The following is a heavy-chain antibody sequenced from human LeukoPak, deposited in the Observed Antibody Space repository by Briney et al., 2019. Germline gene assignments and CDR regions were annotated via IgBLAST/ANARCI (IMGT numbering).Heavy chain of an antibody. CDR3: ARDYYDSSGYRFDY. J-gene: IGHJ4*02. D-gene: IGHD3-22*01. V-gene: IGHV3-7*01. CDR2: IKQDGSDK. CDR1: GFTFSSYW. Sequence: GGSLRLSCAASGFTFSSYWMSWVRQTPEKGLEWVANIKQDGSDKYYVDSVKGRFTISRDNAKNSLYLQMNSLRAEDTAVYFCARDYYDSSGYRFDYWGQGTLVTVSS.